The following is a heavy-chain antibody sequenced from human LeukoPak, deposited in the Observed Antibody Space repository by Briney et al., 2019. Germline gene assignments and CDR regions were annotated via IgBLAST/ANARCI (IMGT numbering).Heavy chain of an antibody. Sequence: ASVKVSCKTSGYTFSAFYIHWVRQAPGQGLEWMGWISAYNGNTNYAQKLQGRVTMTTYTSTSTAYMELRSLRSDDTAVYCCARGVSYSYGPDYYFDYWGQGTLVTVSS. J-gene: IGHJ4*02. CDR2: ISAYNGNT. CDR3: ARGVSYSYGPDYYFDY. CDR1: GYTFSAFY. V-gene: IGHV1-18*04. D-gene: IGHD5-18*01.